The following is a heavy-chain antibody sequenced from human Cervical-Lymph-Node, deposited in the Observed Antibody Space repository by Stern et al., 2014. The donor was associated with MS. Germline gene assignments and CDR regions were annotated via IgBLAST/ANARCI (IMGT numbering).Heavy chain of an antibody. V-gene: IGHV5-51*03. Sequence: EVQLEESGAEVRKPGESLKISCKVSGYSFANFWIGWVRQVPGKGLEWMGIIYPGDSAPRYSPSFQGEVTLSADESISTAYLQWSSLKASDTGIYYCARRGLGYDGADHWGQGALVTVSS. CDR3: ARRGLGYDGADH. CDR2: IYPGDSAP. J-gene: IGHJ4*02. D-gene: IGHD3-16*01. CDR1: GYSFANFW.